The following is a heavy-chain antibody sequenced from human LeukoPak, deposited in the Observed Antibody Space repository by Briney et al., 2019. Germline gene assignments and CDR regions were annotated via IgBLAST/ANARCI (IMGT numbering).Heavy chain of an antibody. D-gene: IGHD2-15*01. J-gene: IGHJ4*01. CDR2: IIPSAGRT. CDR1: GYTFTSYY. V-gene: IGHV1-46*01. Sequence: ASVKVSCKASGYTFTSYYIHWVRQAHGQGLEWMGIIIPSAGRTNYAQKFRGRVSMTTDMSTSTVYMELSSLRSEDTAVYYCAREYSGGNFDYWGQGTLVTVSS. CDR3: AREYSGGNFDY.